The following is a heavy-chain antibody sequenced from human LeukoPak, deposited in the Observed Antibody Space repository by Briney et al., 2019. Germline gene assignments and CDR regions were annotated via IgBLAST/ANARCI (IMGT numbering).Heavy chain of an antibody. D-gene: IGHD3-3*01. CDR1: GFTFSSYA. Sequence: GVSLRLSCAASGFTFSSYAMHWVRQAPGKGLEWVAVISYNGSNKYYADSVKGRFTISRDNSKNTLYLQMNSLRAEDTAVYYCAREQGTYYDFWSGYDYWGQGTLVTVSS. CDR2: ISYNGSNK. J-gene: IGHJ4*02. CDR3: AREQGTYYDFWSGYDY. V-gene: IGHV3-30-3*01.